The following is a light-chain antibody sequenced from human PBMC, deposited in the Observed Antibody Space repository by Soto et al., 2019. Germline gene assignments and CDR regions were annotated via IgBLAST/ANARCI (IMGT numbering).Light chain of an antibody. CDR2: AAS. CDR3: QQANSFPFT. Sequence: DIQMTQSPSSVSASVGDRVTITFRASQVISSGLAWYQQNPGKAPKLLIYAASSLPSGVPSRFSGSGAGTDFTLTISSLQPEDFATYYYQQANSFPFTFRQGTRLEIK. CDR1: QVISSG. V-gene: IGKV1-12*01. J-gene: IGKJ5*01.